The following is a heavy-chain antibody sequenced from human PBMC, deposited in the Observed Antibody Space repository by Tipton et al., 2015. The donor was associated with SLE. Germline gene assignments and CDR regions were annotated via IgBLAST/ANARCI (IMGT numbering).Heavy chain of an antibody. CDR1: GFTFSSYA. CDR3: ARAANGVVVVPAAWGYFDY. J-gene: IGHJ4*02. D-gene: IGHD2-2*01. V-gene: IGHV3-30*04. CDR2: ISYDGSNK. Sequence: SLSLSCAASGFTFSSYAMHWVRQAPGKGLEWVAVISYDGSNKYYADSVKGRFTISRDNSKNTLYLQMNSLRAEDTAVYYCARAANGVVVVPAAWGYFDYWGQGTLVTVSS.